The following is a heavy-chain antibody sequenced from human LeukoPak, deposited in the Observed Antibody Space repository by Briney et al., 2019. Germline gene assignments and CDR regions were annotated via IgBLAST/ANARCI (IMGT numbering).Heavy chain of an antibody. D-gene: IGHD3-10*01. V-gene: IGHV4-34*01. CDR2: INHSRST. CDR1: GGSFSGYY. Sequence: SETLSLTCAVYGGSFSGYYWNWIRQPPGKGLEWIGEINHSRSTNYNPSLKSRVTISVDTSKNQFSLKLMSVTAADTAVYYCARDSGTTGEVKFDPWGQGTLVTVSS. CDR3: ARDSGTTGEVKFDP. J-gene: IGHJ5*02.